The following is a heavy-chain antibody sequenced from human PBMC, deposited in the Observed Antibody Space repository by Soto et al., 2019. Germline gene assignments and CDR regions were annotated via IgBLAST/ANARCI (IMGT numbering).Heavy chain of an antibody. CDR1: GFTVSSNY. J-gene: IGHJ4*02. Sequence: PGGSLRLSCAASGFTVSSNYMSWVRQAPGEGLEWVSVIYSGGSTYYADSVKGRFTISRDNSKNTLYLQMNSLRAEDTAVYYCARDDGYSSSYDYWGQGTLVTVSS. D-gene: IGHD6-13*01. CDR3: ARDDGYSSSYDY. V-gene: IGHV3-53*01. CDR2: IYSGGST.